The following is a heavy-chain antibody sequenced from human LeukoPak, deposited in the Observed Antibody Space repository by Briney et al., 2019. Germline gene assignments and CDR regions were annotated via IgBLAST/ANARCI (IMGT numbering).Heavy chain of an antibody. V-gene: IGHV1-69*04. CDR2: IIPILGIA. D-gene: IGHD3-16*02. J-gene: IGHJ5*02. CDR3: AREPRTLRLGELSFINWFDP. Sequence: VKVSCKASGGTFSSYAISWVRQAPGQGLEWMGRIIPILGIANYAQKFQGRVTITADKSTSTAYMELSSLRSEDTAVYYCAREPRTLRLGELSFINWFDPWGQGTLVTVSS. CDR1: GGTFSSYA.